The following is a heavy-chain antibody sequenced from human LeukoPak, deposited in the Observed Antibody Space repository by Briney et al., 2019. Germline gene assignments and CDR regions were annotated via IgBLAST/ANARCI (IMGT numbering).Heavy chain of an antibody. J-gene: IGHJ6*02. D-gene: IGHD6-13*01. CDR3: ARGGAAGLHYYYYGMDV. CDR2: MNPNSGNT. V-gene: IGHV1-8*01. CDR1: GYTFTSYD. Sequence: GASVKVSCKASGYTFTSYDINWVRQATGQGLEWMGWMNPNSGNTGYAQKFQGRVTMTRNTSISTAYTELSSLRSEDTAVYYCARGGAAGLHYYYYGMDVWGQGTTVTVSS.